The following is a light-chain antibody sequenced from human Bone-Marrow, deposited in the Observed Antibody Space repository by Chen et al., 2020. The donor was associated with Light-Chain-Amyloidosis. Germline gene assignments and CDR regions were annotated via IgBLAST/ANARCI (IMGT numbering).Light chain of an antibody. CDR3: QVWDRSSDRPV. Sequence: SYVRTQPSSVSVAPGQTAHQACGGNKIGSTSVHWYQQTPGQAPLLVVYDDSDRPSGIPERLSGSNSGNTATLTISRVEAGDEADYYCQVWDRSSDRPVFGGGTKLTVL. CDR2: DDS. J-gene: IGLJ3*02. V-gene: IGLV3-21*02. CDR1: KIGSTS.